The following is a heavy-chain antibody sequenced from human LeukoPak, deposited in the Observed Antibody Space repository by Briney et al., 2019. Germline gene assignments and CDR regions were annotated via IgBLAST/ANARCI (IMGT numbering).Heavy chain of an antibody. D-gene: IGHD2-2*01. V-gene: IGHV4-4*07. CDR1: GGSISGYY. CDR2: IYTSGST. CDR3: ARMDDCGSTDCSAFDY. J-gene: IGHJ4*02. Sequence: SETLSLTCTVPGGSISGYYWSWIRQPAGKGLEWLGRIYTSGSTNYNPSLKSRVTMSVDTSKNQFSLKLSSVTAADTAVYYCARMDDCGSTDCSAFDYWGQGTLVRVSS.